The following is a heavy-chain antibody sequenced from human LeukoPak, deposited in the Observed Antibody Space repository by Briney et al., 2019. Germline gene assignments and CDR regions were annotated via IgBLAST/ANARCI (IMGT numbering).Heavy chain of an antibody. J-gene: IGHJ4*02. CDR3: ARDMYSSGEFDY. D-gene: IGHD6-19*01. V-gene: IGHV3-30-3*01. CDR1: GLTFSSYA. CDR2: ISYDGSNK. Sequence: GRSLRLSCAASGLTFSSYAMHWVRQAPGKGLEWVAVISYDGSNKYYADSVKGRFTISRDNSKNTLYLQMNSLRAEDTAVYYCARDMYSSGEFDYWAREPWSPSPQ.